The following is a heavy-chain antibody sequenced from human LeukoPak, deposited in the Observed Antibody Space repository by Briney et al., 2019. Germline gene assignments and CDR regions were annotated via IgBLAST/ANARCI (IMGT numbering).Heavy chain of an antibody. J-gene: IGHJ4*02. Sequence: ASVRVSCKASGYTFTSYGISWVRQAPGQGLEWMGWISAYNGNTNYAQKLQGRVTMTTDTSTSTAYMELRSLRSDDTAVYYCARDPSSRTKIPHFASGGQETVVTVSS. CDR3: ARDPSSRTKIPHFAS. V-gene: IGHV1-18*01. CDR1: GYTFTSYG. D-gene: IGHD2-2*01. CDR2: ISAYNGNT.